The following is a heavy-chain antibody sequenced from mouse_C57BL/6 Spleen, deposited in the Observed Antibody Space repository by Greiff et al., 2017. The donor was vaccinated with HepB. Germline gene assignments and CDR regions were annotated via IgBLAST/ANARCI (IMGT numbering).Heavy chain of an antibody. Sequence: VQLQQSGAELARPGASVKMSCKASGYTFTSYTMHWVKQRPGQGLEWIGYINPSSGYTKYNQKFEDKATLTADTSSSTAYMQLSSLTSEDSAVYYCARSRRAQATSYAMDDWGQGTSVTVSS. V-gene: IGHV1-4*01. J-gene: IGHJ4*01. CDR3: ARSRRAQATSYAMDD. CDR1: GYTFTSYT. D-gene: IGHD3-2*02. CDR2: INPSSGYT.